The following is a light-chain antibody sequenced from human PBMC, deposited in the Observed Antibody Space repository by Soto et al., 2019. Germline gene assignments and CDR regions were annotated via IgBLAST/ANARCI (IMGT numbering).Light chain of an antibody. V-gene: IGLV1-40*01. Sequence: QSVLAQPPSVPGAPGQTVTISCTGSGSNIGAGYGVQWYQQLPGTAPRLLIYGSDDRPSGVPDRFSAPVSGNSASLAITGLQTEDEAVYYCQSYDSNLSEVFGPGTKVTAL. J-gene: IGLJ1*01. CDR2: GSD. CDR1: GSNIGAGYG. CDR3: QSYDSNLSEV.